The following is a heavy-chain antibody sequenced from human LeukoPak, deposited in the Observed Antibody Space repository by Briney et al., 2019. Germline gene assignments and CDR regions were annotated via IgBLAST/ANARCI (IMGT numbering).Heavy chain of an antibody. CDR2: ISGSNSDI. CDR1: GFTFTSYT. Sequence: GGSLRLSCAASGFTFTSYTMNWVRQAPGKGLEWGSSISGSNSDISYADSVKGRFTISRDNAKNSLYLQMNSLRAEDTAVYYCARDSRTVYYYYGMDVWGQGTTVTVSS. J-gene: IGHJ6*02. V-gene: IGHV3-21*01. CDR3: ARDSRTVYYYYGMDV.